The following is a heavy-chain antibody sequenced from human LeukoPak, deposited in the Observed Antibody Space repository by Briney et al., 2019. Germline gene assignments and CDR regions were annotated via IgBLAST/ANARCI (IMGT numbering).Heavy chain of an antibody. CDR2: IYHTGTT. CDR1: GGSISSYY. J-gene: IGHJ4*02. Sequence: PSETLSLTCTVSGGSISSYYWSWIRQPPGKGLDWIGYIYHTGTTNYNPSLESRVTISVDTSKNQFSLKLSSVTAADTAVYYCARQNPAAEGQGLDHWGQGALVTVSS. V-gene: IGHV4-59*08. CDR3: ARQNPAAEGQGLDH. D-gene: IGHD6-13*01.